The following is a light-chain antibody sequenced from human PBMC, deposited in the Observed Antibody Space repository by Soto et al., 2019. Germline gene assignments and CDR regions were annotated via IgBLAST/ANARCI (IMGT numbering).Light chain of an antibody. CDR2: EGS. CDR3: CSYAGSSTLV. J-gene: IGLJ1*01. CDR1: SSDVGSYNL. Sequence: QPALTQPASVSGSPGQSITISCTGTSSDVGSYNLVSWYQQHPGKAPKLMIYEGSKRPSGGSNRFSGSKSGNTASLTISGLQAEDEADYYCCSYAGSSTLVFGTGTKVTVL. V-gene: IGLV2-23*01.